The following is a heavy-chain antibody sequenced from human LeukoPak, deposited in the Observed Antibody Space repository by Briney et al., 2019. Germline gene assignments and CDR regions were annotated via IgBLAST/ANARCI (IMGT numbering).Heavy chain of an antibody. CDR2: IHYSGTT. Sequence: PSETLSLTCTVSGGSMSGYYWSWIRQPPGKGLEWIGYIHYSGTTNYNPSLKSRVTISLDTSRNQFSLKLRSVTTADTAVYYCARLKSGAEILCGGDCHDSYYGMDVWGQGTTVTVSS. CDR1: GGSMSGYY. CDR3: ARLKSGAEILCGGDCHDSYYGMDV. V-gene: IGHV4-59*01. J-gene: IGHJ6*02. D-gene: IGHD2-21*02.